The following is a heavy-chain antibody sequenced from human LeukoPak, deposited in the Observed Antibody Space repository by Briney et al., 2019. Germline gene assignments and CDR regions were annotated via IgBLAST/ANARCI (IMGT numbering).Heavy chain of an antibody. J-gene: IGHJ3*02. CDR3: ARESYGSGHCAAFGI. V-gene: IGHV3-30*04. CDR1: GFTFSNSV. D-gene: IGHD3-16*01. Sequence: GGSLRLSCAASGFTFSNSVMHWVRQAPGKGLEWVAGISDDGSSEHYADSVKGRFTISRDNSDNTLYVQMNSLRVEDTAVCYCARESYGSGHCAAFGIWGQGTLVTVSS. CDR2: ISDDGSSE.